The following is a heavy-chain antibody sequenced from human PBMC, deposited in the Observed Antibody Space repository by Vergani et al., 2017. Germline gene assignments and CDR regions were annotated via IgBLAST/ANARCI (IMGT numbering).Heavy chain of an antibody. CDR3: TTAWGLYYLHGEYFQY. CDR1: GDSIISRSYY. D-gene: IGHD3-10*01. J-gene: IGHJ1*01. Sequence: QMQLQESGPGLVKASETLSLTCTVSGDSIISRSYYWGWIRQPPGKGLEWIGSIYNSGNGDSSSSLKSRVTISADTSKNQFSLRLTSVTAADTAVYYCTTAWGLYYLHGEYFQYWGRGTLVSVSS. V-gene: IGHV4-39*01. CDR2: IYNSGNG.